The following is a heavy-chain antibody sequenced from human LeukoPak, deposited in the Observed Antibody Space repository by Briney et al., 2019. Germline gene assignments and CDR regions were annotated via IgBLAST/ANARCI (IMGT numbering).Heavy chain of an antibody. CDR2: ISYDGSNK. CDR3: AKDRTSGYADGYFDY. Sequence: PGGSLRLSCAASGFTFSSYGTHWVRQAPGKGLEWVAVISYDGSNKYYADSVKGRFTISRDNSKNTLYLQMNSLRAEDTAVYYCAKDRTSGYADGYFDYWGQGTLVTVSS. CDR1: GFTFSSYG. J-gene: IGHJ4*02. D-gene: IGHD5-12*01. V-gene: IGHV3-30*18.